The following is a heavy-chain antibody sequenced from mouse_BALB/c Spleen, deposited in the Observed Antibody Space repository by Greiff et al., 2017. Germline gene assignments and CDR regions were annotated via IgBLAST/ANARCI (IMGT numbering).Heavy chain of an antibody. J-gene: IGHJ1*01. CDR3: ARDIRYGNYRHFDV. CDR2: IRNKANGYTT. V-gene: IGHV7-3*02. CDR1: GFTFTDYY. Sequence: EVQGVESGGGLVQPGGSLRLSCATSGFTFTDYYMSWVRQPPGKALEWLGFIRNKANGYTTEYSASVKGRFTISRDNSQSILYLQMNTLRAEDSATYYCARDIRYGNYRHFDVWGAGTTVTVSS. D-gene: IGHD2-10*02.